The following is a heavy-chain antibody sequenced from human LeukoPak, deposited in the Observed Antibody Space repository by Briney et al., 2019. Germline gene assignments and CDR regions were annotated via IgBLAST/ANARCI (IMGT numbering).Heavy chain of an antibody. Sequence: ASVKVSCKASGYTFTSYGTSWVRQAPGQGLEWMGWISAYSGNTNYAQKLQGRVTMATDKSTRTAYMELRSLRSDDTAVYYCARDVDPRITIFGLAIPLDYWGQGTLITVSS. V-gene: IGHV1-18*01. J-gene: IGHJ4*02. CDR3: ARDVDPRITIFGLAIPLDY. CDR1: GYTFTSYG. D-gene: IGHD3-3*01. CDR2: ISAYSGNT.